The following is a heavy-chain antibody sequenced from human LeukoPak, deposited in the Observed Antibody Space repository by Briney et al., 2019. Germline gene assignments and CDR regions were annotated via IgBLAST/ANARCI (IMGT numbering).Heavy chain of an antibody. CDR2: INPSGGST. V-gene: IGHV1-46*01. D-gene: IGHD6-13*01. CDR3: GTGGSSWSDAFDI. Sequence: SVKLSCKASGYTFTSYYMHWVRQAPGQGLEWMGIINPSGGSTSYAQKFQGRVTMTRDTSTSTVYMELSSLRSEDTAVYYCGTGGSSWSDAFDIWGQGTMVTVSS. J-gene: IGHJ3*02. CDR1: GYTFTSYY.